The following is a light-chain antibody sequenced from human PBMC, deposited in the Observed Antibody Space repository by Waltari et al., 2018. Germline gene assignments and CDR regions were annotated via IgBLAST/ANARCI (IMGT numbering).Light chain of an antibody. V-gene: IGKV3-15*01. J-gene: IGKJ5*01. Sequence: IVMTQSPATLSVSPGERVTLSCRASQSVSSSLAWYQHRPGQAPRLLISGASTRATGVPTRFSGSGSGTEFTLTISSLQSEDFAVYYCQQYYDWPPITFGQGTRLEVK. CDR2: GAS. CDR3: QQYYDWPPIT. CDR1: QSVSSS.